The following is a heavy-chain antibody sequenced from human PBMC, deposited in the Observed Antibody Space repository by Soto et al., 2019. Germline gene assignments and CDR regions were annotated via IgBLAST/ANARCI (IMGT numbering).Heavy chain of an antibody. CDR3: AREALLNWFDP. D-gene: IGHD2-15*01. Sequence: EVQLVESGGGLVQPGGSLRLSCAASGFTFSSYSMNWVRQAPGKGLEWVSYISSSSSTIYYADSVKGRFTISRDNAKNLLYLQMNSLRAEDTAVYYCAREALLNWFDPWGQGTLVTVSS. J-gene: IGHJ5*02. CDR2: ISSSSSTI. V-gene: IGHV3-48*01. CDR1: GFTFSSYS.